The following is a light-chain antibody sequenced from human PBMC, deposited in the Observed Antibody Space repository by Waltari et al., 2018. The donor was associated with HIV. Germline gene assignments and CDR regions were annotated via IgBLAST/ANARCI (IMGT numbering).Light chain of an antibody. CDR1: SSDVGAYNS. CDR3: SSYAGSNNYV. J-gene: IGLJ1*01. V-gene: IGLV2-8*01. CDR2: EVS. Sequence: QSALTQPPSASGSPGQSVTISCTGTSSDVGAYNSVSWYQQHPGKAPKLLMFEVSKRPSGVPDRFSGSTSGNTASLTVSGLQTEDEAEYYCSSYAGSNNYVFGSGTKVTVL.